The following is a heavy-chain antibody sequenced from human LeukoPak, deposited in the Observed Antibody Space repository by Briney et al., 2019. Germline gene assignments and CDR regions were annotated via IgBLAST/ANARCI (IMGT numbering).Heavy chain of an antibody. J-gene: IGHJ4*02. CDR3: ARAYDSSGYYFDY. CDR2: IYYSGST. Sequence: SQTLSLTCTVSGGSISSGDYYWSWIRQPPGKGLEWIGYIYYSGSTYYNPSLKSRVTILVDTSKSQFSLKLSSVTAADTAVYYCARAYDSSGYYFDYWGQGTLVTVSS. V-gene: IGHV4-30-4*01. D-gene: IGHD3-22*01. CDR1: GGSISSGDYY.